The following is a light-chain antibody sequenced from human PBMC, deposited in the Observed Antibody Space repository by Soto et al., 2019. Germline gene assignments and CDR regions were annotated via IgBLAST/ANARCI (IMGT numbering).Light chain of an antibody. Sequence: QSVLTQPPSVSAAPGQTVTISCSGSSSNIGNNYVSWYQQLPGTAPKVLIYDNNKRPPGIPDRFSGSKSGTSATLGITGLQTGDEADYYCGSWDDSLTAGVFGGGTKLTVL. CDR2: DNN. J-gene: IGLJ2*01. CDR1: SSNIGNNY. V-gene: IGLV1-51*01. CDR3: GSWDDSLTAGV.